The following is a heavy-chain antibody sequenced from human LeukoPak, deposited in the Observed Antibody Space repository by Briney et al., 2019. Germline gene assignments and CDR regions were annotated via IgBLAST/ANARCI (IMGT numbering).Heavy chain of an antibody. D-gene: IGHD4-17*01. Sequence: ASVKVSCKASGYSFTGYYIYWVRQAAGQGLEWVGWIDPNSGDTDFAHKFEDRVTVTRDTSISTAYMEVSSLRADDTAVYYCARAIDGDYDKWFDTWGQGTLVTVSS. CDR3: ARAIDGDYDKWFDT. V-gene: IGHV1-2*02. CDR1: GYSFTGYY. CDR2: IDPNSGDT. J-gene: IGHJ5*02.